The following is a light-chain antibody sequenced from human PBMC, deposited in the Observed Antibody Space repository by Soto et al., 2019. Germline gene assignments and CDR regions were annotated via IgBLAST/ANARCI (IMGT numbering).Light chain of an antibody. V-gene: IGLV2-14*03. CDR1: SSDIGASDY. Sequence: QSALTQPASVSGSPGQSITVSCTGTSSDIGASDYVSWYQQHPDKAPKLIIYNVNYRPSGISSRFSGSKSGNTASLTISGLQAEDEADYFCSSHALFGGGTKVTVL. CDR2: NVN. J-gene: IGLJ2*01. CDR3: SSHAL.